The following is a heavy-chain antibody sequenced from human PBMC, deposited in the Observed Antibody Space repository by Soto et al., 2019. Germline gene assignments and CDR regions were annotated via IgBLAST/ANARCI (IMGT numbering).Heavy chain of an antibody. CDR2: IYHSGST. CDR3: ARAGTFGELLADAFDI. Sequence: PSETLSLTCAVSGGSISSGGYSWSWIRQPPGKGLEWIGYIYHSGSTCYNPSLKSRVTISVDRSKNQFSLKLSSVTAADTAVYYCARAGTFGELLADAFDIWGQGTMVTVSS. J-gene: IGHJ3*02. D-gene: IGHD3-10*01. V-gene: IGHV4-30-2*01. CDR1: GGSISSGGYS.